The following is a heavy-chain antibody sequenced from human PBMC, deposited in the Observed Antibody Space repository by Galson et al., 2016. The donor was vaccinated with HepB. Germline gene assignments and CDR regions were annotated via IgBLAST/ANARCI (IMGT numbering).Heavy chain of an antibody. CDR2: ISGGSENT. D-gene: IGHD5-24*01. J-gene: IGHJ4*02. CDR3: VKESGWLPCEY. Sequence: SLRLSCAASGFTFNYYALSWVRQAPGKGLEWLSTISGGSENTHYADSVKGRFTLSRDNSKNTLYLLMNSLSAEDTAIYYCVKESGWLPCEYWGQGTLVTVSS. V-gene: IGHV3-23*01. CDR1: GFTFNYYA.